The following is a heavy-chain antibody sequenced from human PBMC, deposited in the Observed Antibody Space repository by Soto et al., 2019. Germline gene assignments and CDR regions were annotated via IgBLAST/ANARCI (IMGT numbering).Heavy chain of an antibody. CDR2: ISSSGSTI. CDR3: ARDPVDTYSYGYRGGWFEP. D-gene: IGHD2-21*01. CDR1: GFTFSDYY. V-gene: IGHV3-11*01. Sequence: QVQLVESGGGLVKPGGSLRLSCAASGFTFSDYYMSWIRQAPGKGLEWVSYISSSGSTIYYAGSVKGRFPISRDNAKNSLYLQMNSLRAEDTAVYYCARDPVDTYSYGYRGGWFEPWGQGTLVTVSS. J-gene: IGHJ5*02.